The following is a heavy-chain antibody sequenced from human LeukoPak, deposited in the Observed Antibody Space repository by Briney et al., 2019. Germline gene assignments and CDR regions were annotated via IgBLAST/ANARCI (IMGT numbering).Heavy chain of an antibody. J-gene: IGHJ6*03. D-gene: IGHD1-26*01. CDR3: ARDPSSGSYYVGFFYYYYMDV. CDR2: ISSSSSYI. V-gene: IGHV3-21*01. CDR1: GFTFSSYS. Sequence: PGGSLRLSCAASGFTFSSYSMNWVRQAPGKGLEWVSFISSSSSYIYYADSVKGRFTISRDNAKNSLYLQMNSLRAEDTAVYYCARDPSSGSYYVGFFYYYYMDVWGKGTTVTVSS.